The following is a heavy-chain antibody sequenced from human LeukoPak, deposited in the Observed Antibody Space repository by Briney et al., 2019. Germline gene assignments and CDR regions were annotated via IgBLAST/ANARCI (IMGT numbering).Heavy chain of an antibody. CDR2: ISGSGSTT. Sequence: GGSLRLSCVASELTFSTNAMSWVRQAPGKGLEWVSAISGSGSTTYYADSVKGRFTISRDNSKNTLYLQMNSLRAEDTAVYYCAKGGWQHHFDYWGQGTLVTVSS. D-gene: IGHD5-12*01. J-gene: IGHJ4*02. CDR1: ELTFSTNA. V-gene: IGHV3-23*01. CDR3: AKGGWQHHFDY.